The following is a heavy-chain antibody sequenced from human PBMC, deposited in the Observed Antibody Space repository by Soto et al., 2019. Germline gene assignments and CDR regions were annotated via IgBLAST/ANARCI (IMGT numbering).Heavy chain of an antibody. CDR3: ARDGGRHGGGIDH. CDR1: GGTFSSYS. D-gene: IGHD1-26*01. V-gene: IGHV1-69*01. Sequence: QVQLVQSGAEVKQPGSSVKVSCKTSGGTFSSYSINWVRQAPGQGLEWMGEIIPIFGTANYAQKFQGRVTITADESTSKAYRELSRLTSDDTAAYYCARDGGRHGGGIDHWGQGSLVTVS. J-gene: IGHJ4*02. CDR2: IIPIFGTA.